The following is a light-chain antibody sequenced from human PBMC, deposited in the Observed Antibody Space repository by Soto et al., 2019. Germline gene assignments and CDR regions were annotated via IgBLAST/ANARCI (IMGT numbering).Light chain of an antibody. Sequence: QSVLAQPPSVSGAPGQRVTISCTGSSSNIGAGYGVHWYQQLPGTAPKLLIYGNSNRPSGVPDRFSGSKSGTSASLAITGLQAEDEADYHCQSYDSSLSGWVFGGETKLTVL. J-gene: IGLJ3*02. CDR3: QSYDSSLSGWV. CDR1: SSNIGAGYG. V-gene: IGLV1-40*01. CDR2: GNS.